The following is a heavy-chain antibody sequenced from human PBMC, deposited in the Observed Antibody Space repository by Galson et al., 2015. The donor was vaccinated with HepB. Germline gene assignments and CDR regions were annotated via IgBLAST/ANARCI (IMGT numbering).Heavy chain of an antibody. Sequence: SLRLSCAASGFTFSSYAMSWVRQAPGKGLEWVSAISGSGGSTYYADSVKGRFTISRDNSKNTLYLQMNSLRAEDTAVYYCAKGPRSTPPSRYYYNSSGYLHWGQGTLVTVSS. V-gene: IGHV3-23*01. CDR2: ISGSGGST. CDR1: GFTFSSYA. CDR3: AKGPRSTPPSRYYYNSSGYLH. J-gene: IGHJ4*02. D-gene: IGHD3-22*01.